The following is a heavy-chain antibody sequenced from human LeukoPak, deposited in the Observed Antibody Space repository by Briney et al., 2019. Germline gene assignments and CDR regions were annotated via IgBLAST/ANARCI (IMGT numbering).Heavy chain of an antibody. V-gene: IGHV4-59*01. J-gene: IGHJ5*02. D-gene: IGHD1-1*01. CDR2: ISYSGSP. CDR1: GGSISSYY. Sequence: SETLSLTCTVSGGSISSYYWSWIRQPPGKGLEWIGYISYSGSPNFNPSLKNRVTISVDTSKNQFYLKLSSVTAADTAVYYCAREGTAGTNLNWFDPWGQGTLVTVSS. CDR3: AREGTAGTNLNWFDP.